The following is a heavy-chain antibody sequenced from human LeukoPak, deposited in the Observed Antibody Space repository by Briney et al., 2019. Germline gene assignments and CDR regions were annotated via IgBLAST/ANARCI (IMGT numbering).Heavy chain of an antibody. J-gene: IGHJ4*02. Sequence: SETLSLTCTVSGGAISSYYWSWIRQSPGKGLEWVGYVYDSGSTNYNPSLKSRVTISVDTSRSQFSLKLSSVTAADTAVYYCARHKSVSFYSFDNWGQGTLVTVSS. D-gene: IGHD1-26*01. CDR1: GGAISSYY. V-gene: IGHV4-59*08. CDR3: ARHKSVSFYSFDN. CDR2: VYDSGST.